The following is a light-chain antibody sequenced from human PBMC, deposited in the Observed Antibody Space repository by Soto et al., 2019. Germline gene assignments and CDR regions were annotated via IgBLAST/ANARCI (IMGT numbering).Light chain of an antibody. Sequence: DIQMTQSPSSLAAAVGDRVTITCRASQSISSYLNWYQQKPGKAPNLLIYASSSLQSGVTSRLGGSRSATDFTLTISTLQPEDFATYYFQKSYSTPRTFGQGTKVEVK. CDR2: ASS. CDR1: QSISSY. J-gene: IGKJ1*01. CDR3: QKSYSTPRT. V-gene: IGKV1-39*01.